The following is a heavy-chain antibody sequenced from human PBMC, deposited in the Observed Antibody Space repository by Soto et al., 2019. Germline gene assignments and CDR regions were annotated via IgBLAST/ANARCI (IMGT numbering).Heavy chain of an antibody. CDR2: IIPIFGTA. D-gene: IGHD5-12*01. J-gene: IGHJ4*02. CDR3: ARDADRRDGYNGNYFDY. V-gene: IGHV1-69*13. CDR1: GGTFSSYA. Sequence: SVKVSCKASGGTFSSYAISWVRQAPGQGLEWMGGIIPIFGTANYAQKFQGRVTITADESTSTAYMELSSLRSEDTAVYYCARDADRRDGYNGNYFDYWGQGTLVTVSS.